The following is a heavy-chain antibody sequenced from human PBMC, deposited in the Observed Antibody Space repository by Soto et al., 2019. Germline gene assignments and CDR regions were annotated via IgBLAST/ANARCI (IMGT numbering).Heavy chain of an antibody. CDR1: GFTFSTYG. J-gene: IGHJ4*02. Sequence: GGSLRLSCAASGFTFSTYGMHWLRQAPGKGLEWLAVVSYDGSDHFYADSVKGRFTISRDNSKNAVELQMNSLRAEDTAIYYCSRWSGYGDLWGQGTLVTVSS. D-gene: IGHD5-12*01. CDR2: VSYDGSDH. V-gene: IGHV3-30*03. CDR3: SRWSGYGDL.